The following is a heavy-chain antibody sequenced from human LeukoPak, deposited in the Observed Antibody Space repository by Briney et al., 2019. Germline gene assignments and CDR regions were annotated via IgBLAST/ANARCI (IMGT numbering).Heavy chain of an antibody. CDR3: ARDPPYYDSSGYYYDY. J-gene: IGHJ4*02. V-gene: IGHV3-21*01. CDR1: GFTFSTYS. Sequence: GGSLRLSCAASGFTFSTYSMNWVRQAPGKGLEWVLSISGSSIYIYYADSVKGRFTISRDNAKNSLYLQMNSLRAEDTAVYYCARDPPYYDSSGYYYDYWGQGTLVTVSS. CDR2: ISGSSIYI. D-gene: IGHD3-22*01.